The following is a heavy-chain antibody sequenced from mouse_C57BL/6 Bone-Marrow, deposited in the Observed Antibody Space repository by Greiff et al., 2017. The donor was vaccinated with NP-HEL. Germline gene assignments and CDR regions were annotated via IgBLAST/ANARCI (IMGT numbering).Heavy chain of an antibody. V-gene: IGHV14-4*01. CDR3: TTIYYYGSSGYFDV. CDR2: IDPENGDT. D-gene: IGHD1-1*01. CDR1: GFNIKDDY. Sequence: EVMLVESGAELVRPGASVKLSCTASGFNIKDDYMHWVKQRPEQGLEWIGWIDPENGDTEYASKFQGKATITADTSSNTAYLQLSSLTSEDTAVYYCTTIYYYGSSGYFDVWGTGTTVTVSS. J-gene: IGHJ1*03.